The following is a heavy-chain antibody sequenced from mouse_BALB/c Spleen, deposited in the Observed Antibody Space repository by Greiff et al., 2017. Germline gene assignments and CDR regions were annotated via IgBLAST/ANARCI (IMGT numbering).Heavy chain of an antibody. CDR3: ASGNYGAWFAY. Sequence: EVQLLESGGGLVKPGGSLKLSCAASGFTFSDYYMYWVRQTPEKRLEWVATISDGGSYTYYPDSVKGRFTISRDNAKNNLYLQMSSLKSEDTAMYYCASGNYGAWFAYWGQGTLVTVSA. D-gene: IGHD2-1*01. V-gene: IGHV5-4*02. CDR2: ISDGGSYT. J-gene: IGHJ3*01. CDR1: GFTFSDYY.